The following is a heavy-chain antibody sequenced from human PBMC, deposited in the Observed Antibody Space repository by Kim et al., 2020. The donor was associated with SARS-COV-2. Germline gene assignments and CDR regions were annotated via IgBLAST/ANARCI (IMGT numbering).Heavy chain of an antibody. J-gene: IGHJ5*02. Sequence: SETLSLTCSVSGGPLSSGDYSWSWIRQTPGKGLECIGYMSSSGTTYYTPSLNSRVYISVDMSKNQFSLKLNSVTAADTAVYYCARRSVSGRLPRYVGWFAPWAQGTPVTVA. CDR3: ARRSVSGRLPRYVGWFAP. D-gene: IGHD3-10*01. V-gene: IGHV4-30-4*01. CDR1: GGPLSSGDYS. CDR2: MSSSGTT.